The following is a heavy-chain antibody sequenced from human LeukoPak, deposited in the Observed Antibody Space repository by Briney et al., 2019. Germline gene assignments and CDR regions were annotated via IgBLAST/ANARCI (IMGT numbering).Heavy chain of an antibody. CDR3: ARDRARPHYNWFDP. CDR2: IYYSGST. V-gene: IGHV4-59*01. J-gene: IGHJ5*02. D-gene: IGHD3-10*01. CDR1: GGSISSYY. Sequence: SETLSLTCTVSGGSISSYYWSWIRQPPGKGLEWIGYIYYSGSTNYNPSLKSRVTISVDTSKNQFSLKLSSVTAADTAVYYCARDRARPHYNWFDPWGQGTLVTVSS.